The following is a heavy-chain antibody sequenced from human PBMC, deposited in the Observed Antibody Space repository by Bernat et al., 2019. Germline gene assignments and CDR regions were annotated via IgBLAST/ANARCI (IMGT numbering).Heavy chain of an antibody. J-gene: IGHJ4*01. D-gene: IGHD5-12*01. CDR2: IWYDAGDK. CDR3: ARDKGIQWREIDI. V-gene: IGHV3-33*01. Sequence: QLQLLESGGGVVQPGMSLRLSCTTSGLAFADSGFHWVRQAPGKGLEWVALIWYDAGDKYYADSVKGRFSISRNNSKNTLYLQMNSLRAEDTAVYYFARDKGIQWREIDIWGHGTLVTVSS. CDR1: GLAFADSG.